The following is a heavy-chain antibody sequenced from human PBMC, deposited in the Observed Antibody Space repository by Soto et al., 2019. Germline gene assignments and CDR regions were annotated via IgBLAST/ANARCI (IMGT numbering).Heavy chain of an antibody. CDR3: AGGRGEFDA. D-gene: IGHD2-21*01. V-gene: IGHV4-34*01. J-gene: IGHJ5*02. CDR2: INHSGYT. Sequence: ETLPHACADCCSSLSDNYFNWLRQPPGKGREWIWEINHSGYTNYKGSIRSRGPRPIDTSHNRLSLNLRSVSAADSACYYCAGGRGEFDAWGQGTPVTVSS. CDR1: CSSLSDNY.